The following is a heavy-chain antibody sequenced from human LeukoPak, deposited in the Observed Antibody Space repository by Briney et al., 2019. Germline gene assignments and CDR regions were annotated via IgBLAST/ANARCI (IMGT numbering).Heavy chain of an antibody. CDR2: IYWDDTK. V-gene: IGHV2-5*02. D-gene: IGHD3-10*01. CDR1: GLSLSTSGVG. Sequence: SGPTVVNPTQTLTLTCTFSGLSLSTSGVGVGWIRQPPGKSLDWLALIYWDDTKRYSPSLKSRLTIAKDTSKNRVVLTMTNMDPVDTATYYCASEAHGMVDRSYFDYWGQGTLVTVSS. J-gene: IGHJ4*02. CDR3: ASEAHGMVDRSYFDY.